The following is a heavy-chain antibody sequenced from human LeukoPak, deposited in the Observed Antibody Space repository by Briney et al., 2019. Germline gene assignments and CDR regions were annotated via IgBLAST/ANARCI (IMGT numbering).Heavy chain of an antibody. J-gene: IGHJ6*03. V-gene: IGHV3-48*03. CDR2: ISSSGSTI. Sequence: GGSLRLSCAASGFTFSSYEMNCVRQAPGKGLEWVSYISSSGSTIYYADSVKGRFTISRDNAKNSLYLQMNSLRAEDTAVYYCARGPGHYYYYYYMDVWGKGTMVTVSS. CDR1: GFTFSSYE. CDR3: ARGPGHYYYYYYMDV.